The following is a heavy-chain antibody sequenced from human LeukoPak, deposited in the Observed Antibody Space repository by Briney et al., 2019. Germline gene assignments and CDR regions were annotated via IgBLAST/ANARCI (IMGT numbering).Heavy chain of an antibody. J-gene: IGHJ4*02. D-gene: IGHD2-2*01. CDR2: IDTSSRYI. CDR1: GFTFSSYN. Sequence: GGSLRLSCAASGFTFSSYNMDWVRQAPGKGLEWVSFIDTSSRYIYQADSVKGRFTISRDNAKSSLFLQMNSLRAEDAAVYYCARVGGHCTSTSCPPPDYWGQGTLVTVSS. CDR3: ARVGGHCTSTSCPPPDY. V-gene: IGHV3-21*01.